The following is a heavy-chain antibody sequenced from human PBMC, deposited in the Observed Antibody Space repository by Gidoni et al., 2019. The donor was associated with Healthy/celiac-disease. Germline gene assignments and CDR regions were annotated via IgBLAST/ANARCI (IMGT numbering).Heavy chain of an antibody. Sequence: EVQLVESGGGLVQPGRSLRLSCAASGFTFYDYAMHWVRQAPGKGLEWVSGSSWNSGSIGYADSVKGRFTISRDNAKNSLYLQMNSLRAEDTALYYCAKDLDPRGIGFDYWGQGTLVTVSS. CDR2: SSWNSGSI. CDR3: AKDLDPRGIGFDY. D-gene: IGHD3-16*01. V-gene: IGHV3-9*01. J-gene: IGHJ4*02. CDR1: GFTFYDYA.